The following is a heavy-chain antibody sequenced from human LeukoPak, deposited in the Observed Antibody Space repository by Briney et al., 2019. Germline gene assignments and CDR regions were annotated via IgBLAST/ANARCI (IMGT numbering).Heavy chain of an antibody. Sequence: AXIXXDGVNISYADSVKGRFTISRDNSKNTLYLQINSLRAEDTAVYYCARHRLRYSSGWYYFDYWGQGTLVTVSS. D-gene: IGHD6-19*01. CDR2: IXXDGVNI. CDR3: ARHRLRYSSGWYYFDY. J-gene: IGHJ4*02. V-gene: IGHV3-30-3*01.